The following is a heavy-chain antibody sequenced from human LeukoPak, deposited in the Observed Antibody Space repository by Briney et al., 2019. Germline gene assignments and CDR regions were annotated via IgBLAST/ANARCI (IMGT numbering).Heavy chain of an antibody. D-gene: IGHD2-2*01. CDR1: GFTFSSYS. CDR3: ARDPRRVVEGYD. Sequence: GGSLRLSCAASGFTFSSYSMNWVRQAPGKGLEWVSSISSSSSYIYYADSVKGRFTISRDNAKNSLYLQMNSLRAEDTAVYYCARDPRRVVEGYDWGQGTLVTVSS. J-gene: IGHJ4*02. V-gene: IGHV3-21*01. CDR2: ISSSSSYI.